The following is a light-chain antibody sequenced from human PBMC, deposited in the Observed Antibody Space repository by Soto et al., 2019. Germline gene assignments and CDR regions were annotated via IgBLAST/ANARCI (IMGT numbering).Light chain of an antibody. Sequence: QSVLTQPASVSGSPGQSITISCTGTSSDVGGYNYVSWYQQHPCKAPKLIISDVSNRPSGFFFRFSCSKSGNTASLTISGLQAEDEADYYCSSYTSTGTYVFGTGTKVTVL. CDR3: SSYTSTGTYV. V-gene: IGLV2-14*01. CDR2: DVS. CDR1: SSDVGGYNY. J-gene: IGLJ1*01.